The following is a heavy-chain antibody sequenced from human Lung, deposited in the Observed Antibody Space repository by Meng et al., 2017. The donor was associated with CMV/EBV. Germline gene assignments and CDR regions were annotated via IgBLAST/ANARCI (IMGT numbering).Heavy chain of an antibody. Sequence: ASXXVSXKASGYTFTNYGLSWVRQAPGQGLEWMGWIRAYTVNTNYAQKFQGRVTMTADRFTDTAYMELRSLRSDDTAVYYCVRVRGQWELGDTYDIWGQGXMVTFSS. V-gene: IGHV1-18*01. CDR3: VRVRGQWELGDTYDI. CDR1: GYTFTNYG. D-gene: IGHD1-26*01. CDR2: IRAYTVNT. J-gene: IGHJ3*02.